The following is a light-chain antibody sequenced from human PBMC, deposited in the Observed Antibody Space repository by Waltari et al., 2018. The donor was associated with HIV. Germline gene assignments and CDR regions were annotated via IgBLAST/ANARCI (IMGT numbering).Light chain of an antibody. Sequence: QSVLTQPPSVSGAPGQRVTISCTGSDSNIGASFDVHWYQHHPVAGPNLFISRDWRRPSGVPDRFSGSKSGSSASLAISGLQAEDEAYYYCHSYDSRLSGSVFGGGTKLTVL. CDR2: RDW. J-gene: IGLJ3*02. V-gene: IGLV1-40*01. CDR1: DSNIGASFD. CDR3: HSYDSRLSGSV.